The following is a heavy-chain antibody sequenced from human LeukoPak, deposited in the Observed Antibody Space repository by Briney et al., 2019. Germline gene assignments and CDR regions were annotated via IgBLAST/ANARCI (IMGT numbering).Heavy chain of an antibody. J-gene: IGHJ3*02. V-gene: IGHV3-9*01. CDR1: GFTFDDYA. CDR3: AKDMGGGIDAFDI. CDR2: ISWNSGSI. Sequence: PGGSLRLSCAASGFTFDDYAMHWVRQAPGKGLEWVSGISWNSGSIGYADSVKGRFTISRDNAKNSLYLQMNSLRAEDTALYYCAKDMGGGIDAFDIWGQGTMVTVSS. D-gene: IGHD3-16*01.